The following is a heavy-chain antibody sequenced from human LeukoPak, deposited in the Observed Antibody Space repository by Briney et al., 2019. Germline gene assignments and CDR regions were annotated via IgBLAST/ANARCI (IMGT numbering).Heavy chain of an antibody. J-gene: IGHJ4*02. CDR3: ARAPRNTMVRGVPRYYFDY. D-gene: IGHD3-10*01. V-gene: IGHV1-46*01. Sequence: ASVKVSCKASGYTFTSYYMHWVRQAPGQGLEWMGIINPSGGSTSYAQKFQGRVTMTRNTSISTAYMELSSLRSEDTAVYYCARAPRNTMVRGVPRYYFDYWGQGTLVTVSS. CDR2: INPSGGST. CDR1: GYTFTSYY.